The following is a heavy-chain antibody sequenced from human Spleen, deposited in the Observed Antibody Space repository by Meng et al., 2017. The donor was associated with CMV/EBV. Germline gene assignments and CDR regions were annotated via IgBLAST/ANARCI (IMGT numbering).Heavy chain of an antibody. CDR3: ARRGEYGSGFDY. J-gene: IGHJ4*02. CDR1: GYTLTSYD. D-gene: IGHD3-10*01. CDR2: MNPNSGNT. Sequence: SCKASGYTLTSYDINWVRQATGQGLEWMGWMNPNSGNTGYAQKFQGRVTMTRNTSISTAYMELSSLRSEDTAVYYCARRGEYGSGFDYWGQGTLVTVSS. V-gene: IGHV1-8*01.